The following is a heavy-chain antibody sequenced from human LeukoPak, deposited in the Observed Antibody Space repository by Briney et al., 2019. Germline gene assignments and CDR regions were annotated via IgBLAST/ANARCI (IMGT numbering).Heavy chain of an antibody. D-gene: IGHD3-10*01. Sequence: PGGSLRLSCAASRFTFSSYSMNWVRQAPGKALEGVSSISSSGSYIYYADSVKGRFTISRDNAKNSLYLQMNSLRPEDTAVYYCARLSEMFRRPQVIYYFDYWGQGTLVTVSS. CDR2: ISSSGSYI. CDR3: ARLSEMFRRPQVIYYFDY. CDR1: RFTFSSYS. V-gene: IGHV3-21*01. J-gene: IGHJ4*02.